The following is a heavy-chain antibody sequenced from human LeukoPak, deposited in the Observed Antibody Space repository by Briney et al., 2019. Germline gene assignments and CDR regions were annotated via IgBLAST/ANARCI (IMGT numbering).Heavy chain of an antibody. Sequence: ASVKVSCKASGGSFTNYAISWVRLAPGQGLEWMGRAIPILNTANYAQRFEGRVTITADKYTNTAYMELSSLTSEDTAFYFCARELSKGAVAWPGSLGQYSYGMDVWGQGTTVIVSS. CDR3: ARELSKGAVAWPGSLGQYSYGMDV. D-gene: IGHD3/OR15-3a*01. J-gene: IGHJ6*02. CDR1: GGSFTNYA. V-gene: IGHV1-69*04. CDR2: AIPILNTA.